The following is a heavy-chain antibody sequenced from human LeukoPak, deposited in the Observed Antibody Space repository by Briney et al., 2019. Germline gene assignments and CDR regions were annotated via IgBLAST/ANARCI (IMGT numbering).Heavy chain of an antibody. Sequence: GASVKVSCKASGYTFTGYYMHWVRQAPGQGLEWMGWINPNSGGTNYAQKFQGRVTMTRDTSISTAYMELSRLRSDDTAVYYCARDSGYAYYDILTGYYNFDYWGQGTLVTVSS. D-gene: IGHD3-9*01. J-gene: IGHJ4*02. CDR2: INPNSGGT. CDR3: ARDSGYAYYDILTGYYNFDY. V-gene: IGHV1-2*02. CDR1: GYTFTGYY.